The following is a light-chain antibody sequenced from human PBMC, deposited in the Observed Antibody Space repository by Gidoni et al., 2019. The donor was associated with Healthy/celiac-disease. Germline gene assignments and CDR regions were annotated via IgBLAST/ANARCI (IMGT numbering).Light chain of an antibody. CDR1: QSVSSSY. J-gene: IGKJ1*01. CDR2: CAS. Sequence: EIVLTQSPGTLSLSPGKRATLSCRASQSVSSSYLAWYQQKPGQAPRLLIYCASSRATGIPDRFSGSGSGTDFTLTISRLEPEDFAVYYCQQYGSSPPWEFGQGTKVEIK. CDR3: QQYGSSPPWE. V-gene: IGKV3-20*01.